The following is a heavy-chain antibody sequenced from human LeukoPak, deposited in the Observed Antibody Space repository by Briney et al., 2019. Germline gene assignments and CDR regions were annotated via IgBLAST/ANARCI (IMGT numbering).Heavy chain of an antibody. CDR2: IYTSGST. CDR1: GGSISSYY. J-gene: IGHJ6*03. Sequence: SETLSLTCTVSGGSISSYYWSWIRQPAGKGLEWIGRIYTSGSTNYNPSLKSRVTMSVDTSENQFSLKLSSVTAADTAVYYCARVTYRVVTIYYYYYMDVWGKGTTVTVSS. CDR3: ARVTYRVVTIYYYYYMDV. V-gene: IGHV4-4*07. D-gene: IGHD3-22*01.